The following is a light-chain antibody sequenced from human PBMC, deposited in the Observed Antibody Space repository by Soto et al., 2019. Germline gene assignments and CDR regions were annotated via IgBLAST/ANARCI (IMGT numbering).Light chain of an antibody. CDR2: EVS. CDR3: SSYTSCSSRV. CDR1: SSDVGGYNY. J-gene: IGLJ1*01. V-gene: IGLV2-14*01. Sequence: QSALTQPASVSGSPGQSITISCTGTSSDVGGYNYVSWYQQHPGKAPKLMIYEVSNRPSGVSNRFSGSKSGNTASLTISGLQAEDEADYYCSSYTSCSSRVFGPGTKLTVL.